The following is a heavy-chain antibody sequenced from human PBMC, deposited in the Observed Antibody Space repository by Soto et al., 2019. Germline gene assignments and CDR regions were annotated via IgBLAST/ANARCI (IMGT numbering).Heavy chain of an antibody. CDR2: INHSGST. J-gene: IGHJ5*02. CDR1: GGSFSGYY. CDR3: ARDRRTANANWFDP. Sequence: QVQLQQWGAGLLKPSETLSLTCAVYGGSFSGYYWSWIRQPPGKGLEWIGEINHSGSTNYNPSLKSRVTISVDTSKNQFSLKLSSVTAADTAVYYCARDRRTANANWFDPWGQGTLVTVSS. V-gene: IGHV4-34*01. D-gene: IGHD5-18*01.